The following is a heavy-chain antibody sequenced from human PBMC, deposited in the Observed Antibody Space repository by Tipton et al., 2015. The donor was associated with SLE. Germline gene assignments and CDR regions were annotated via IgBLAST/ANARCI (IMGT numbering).Heavy chain of an antibody. Sequence: TLSLTCTVSGGSISSGDYFWSWIRQHPGRGLEWIGCISESGDTYYNPSLKSRLTMSVDTSENRFSLKLSSVTAADTAVYYCARALRDIGATIYSFDHWGRGALVTVSS. CDR2: ISESGDT. CDR3: ARALRDIGATIYSFDH. D-gene: IGHD5-12*01. CDR1: GGSISSGDYF. V-gene: IGHV4-31*03. J-gene: IGHJ4*02.